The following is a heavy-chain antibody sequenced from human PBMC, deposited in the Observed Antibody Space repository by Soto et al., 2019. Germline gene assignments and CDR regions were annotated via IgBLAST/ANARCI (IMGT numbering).Heavy chain of an antibody. Sequence: SGPTLVNPTQTLTLTCTFSGFSLSTSGVGVGWIRQPPGKALEWLAVIYWDDDKRYSPSLKSRLTITKDTSKNQVVLTLTNVDTVYTALFYFARGGGTSFFFPFLGDGGEGTLSTVPS. CDR2: IYWDDDK. V-gene: IGHV2-5*02. J-gene: IGHJ4*02. CDR1: GFSLSTSGVG. CDR3: ARGGGTSFFFPFLGD. D-gene: IGHD3-3*01.